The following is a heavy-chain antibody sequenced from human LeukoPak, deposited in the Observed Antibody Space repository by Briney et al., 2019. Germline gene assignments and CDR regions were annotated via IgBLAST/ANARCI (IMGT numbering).Heavy chain of an antibody. D-gene: IGHD5-24*01. Sequence: GGSLRLSCAASGFTFSSYAMHWVRQAPGKGLEWVAVISYDGSNKYYADSVKGRFTISRDNSKNTLYLQMNSLRAEDTAVYYCARESDEAFDPWGQGTLVTVSS. V-gene: IGHV3-30-3*01. CDR1: GFTFSSYA. J-gene: IGHJ5*02. CDR3: ARESDEAFDP. CDR2: ISYDGSNK.